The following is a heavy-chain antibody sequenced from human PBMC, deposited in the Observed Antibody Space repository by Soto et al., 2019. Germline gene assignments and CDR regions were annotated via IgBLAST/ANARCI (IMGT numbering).Heavy chain of an antibody. CDR3: AKTRSGSVVVVGATPDFEP. D-gene: IGHD2-15*01. J-gene: IGHJ5*02. CDR2: ISYDGSNK. V-gene: IGHV3-30*18. Sequence: LRLSCAASGFTFSSYGMHWVRHAPGKGLERVAVISYDGSNKYYADSVKGRFTISRDNSKNTLYLQMNSLRAEDTAVYYCAKTRSGSVVVVGATPDFEPWGKGILVTLSS. CDR1: GFTFSSYG.